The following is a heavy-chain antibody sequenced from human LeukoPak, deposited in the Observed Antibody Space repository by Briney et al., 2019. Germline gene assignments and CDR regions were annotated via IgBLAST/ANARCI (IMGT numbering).Heavy chain of an antibody. CDR3: AASIAARPGWFDP. Sequence: ASVTVSCKASGGTFSSYAISWVRQAPGQGLEWMGGIIPIFGTANYAQKFQGRVTITTDESTSTAYMELSSLRSEDTAVYYCAASIAARPGWFDPWGQGTLVTVSS. CDR1: GGTFSSYA. V-gene: IGHV1-69*05. D-gene: IGHD6-6*01. J-gene: IGHJ5*02. CDR2: IIPIFGTA.